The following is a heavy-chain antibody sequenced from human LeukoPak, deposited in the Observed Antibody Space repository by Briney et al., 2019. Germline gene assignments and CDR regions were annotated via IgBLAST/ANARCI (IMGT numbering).Heavy chain of an antibody. V-gene: IGHV3-23*01. CDR3: ARGEGASDY. Sequence: GGSLRLSCAASGFTFSLYAMSWVRQAPGKGLEWVSAISGSGNITYSADSVQGRFTISRDNSKNTLYLQMNSLRAEDTAVYYCARGEGASDYWGQGTLVTVSS. CDR1: GFTFSLYA. CDR2: ISGSGNIT. J-gene: IGHJ4*02. D-gene: IGHD1-26*01.